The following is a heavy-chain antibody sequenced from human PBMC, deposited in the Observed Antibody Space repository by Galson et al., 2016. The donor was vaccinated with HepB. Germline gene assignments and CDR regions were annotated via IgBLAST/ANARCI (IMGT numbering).Heavy chain of an antibody. J-gene: IGHJ4*02. CDR1: GGSISSHY. Sequence: SETLSLTCNVSGGSISSHYWSWIRQPPGKGLEWIGYIYYSGSTNSNPPLKSRVTLSVHTSKNQFSLRLSSVTAADTAVYYCARHVTRANPYELLYFDSWGQGTLVTVSS. D-gene: IGHD4/OR15-4a*01. V-gene: IGHV4-59*08. CDR3: ARHVTRANPYELLYFDS. CDR2: IYYSGST.